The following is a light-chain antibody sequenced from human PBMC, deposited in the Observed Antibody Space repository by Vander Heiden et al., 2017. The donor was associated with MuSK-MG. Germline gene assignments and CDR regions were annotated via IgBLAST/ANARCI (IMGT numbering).Light chain of an antibody. CDR3: AAWDDSLNGVI. Sequence: QTVLTQPPSTSGTPGQRVTISCSGSRTNIGSDKVNWYQQRPGTAPKLLIYSENQRPSGVPDRFSGSRSGTSASLVISGLQSEDEADYYCAAWDDSLNGVIFGGGTKVTVL. CDR2: SEN. V-gene: IGLV1-44*01. J-gene: IGLJ2*01. CDR1: RTNIGSDK.